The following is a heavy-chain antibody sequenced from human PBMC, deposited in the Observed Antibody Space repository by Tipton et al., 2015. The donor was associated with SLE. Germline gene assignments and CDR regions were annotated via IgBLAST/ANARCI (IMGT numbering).Heavy chain of an antibody. V-gene: IGHV3-30*04. J-gene: IGHJ4*02. CDR1: RFTFSIYS. Sequence: QLVQSGGGVVQPGRSLRLSCAASRFTFSIYSMHWVRQAPGKGLDWLAVISYDGADQYYADSVKGRFTISRDNSKNTLFLQLTSLRSEDTAVYYCAREEGKPKSTGFDYWGQGSLVTVSS. CDR3: AREEGKPKSTGFDY. CDR2: ISYDGADQ. D-gene: IGHD2-8*02.